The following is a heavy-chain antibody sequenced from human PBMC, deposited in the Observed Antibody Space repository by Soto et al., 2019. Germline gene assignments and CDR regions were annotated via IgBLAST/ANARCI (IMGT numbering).Heavy chain of an antibody. J-gene: IGHJ4*02. CDR1: GYTFTSYA. D-gene: IGHD3-22*01. Sequence: QVQLVQSGAEVKKPGASVKVSCKASGYTFTSYAMHWVRQAPGQRLEWMGWINAGNGNTKYSQKFKGRVTITRDTSASTAYMELSSLRSEDTAVYYCARPYYDSSGYYYDRSFDYWGKGTLVTVSS. CDR3: ARPYYDSSGYYYDRSFDY. CDR2: INAGNGNT. V-gene: IGHV1-3*01.